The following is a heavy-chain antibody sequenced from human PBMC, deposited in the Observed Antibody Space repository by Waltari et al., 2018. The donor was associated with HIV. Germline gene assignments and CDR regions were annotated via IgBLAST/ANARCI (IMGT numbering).Heavy chain of an antibody. CDR1: GFTLAYYS. CDR3: ARDSPRLSGTSRFDY. CDR2: ISSSSSHI. Sequence: EVRLVESGGGLVKPGGSLRLSCEASGFTLAYYSMNWVRQAPGKGLEWVSFISSSSSHIYYTDSLKGRFTISRDNAKNSLYLQMNSLRADDTAIYYCARDSPRLSGTSRFDYWGRGTLVTVSS. V-gene: IGHV3-21*02. J-gene: IGHJ4*02. D-gene: IGHD1-7*01.